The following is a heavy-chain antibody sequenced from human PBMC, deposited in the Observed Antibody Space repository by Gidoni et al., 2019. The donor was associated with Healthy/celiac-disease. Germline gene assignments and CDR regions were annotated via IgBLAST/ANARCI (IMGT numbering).Heavy chain of an antibody. Sequence: QVQLQESGPGLVKPSETLSLTCTVSGGSISSYYWSWIRQPPGKGLEWIGYIYYSGSTNYNPSLKSRVTISVDTSKNQFSLKLSSVTAADTAVYYCARKIAAAGYYYGMDVWGQGTTVTVSS. D-gene: IGHD6-13*01. CDR3: ARKIAAAGYYYGMDV. CDR2: IYYSGST. J-gene: IGHJ6*02. CDR1: GGSISSYY. V-gene: IGHV4-59*01.